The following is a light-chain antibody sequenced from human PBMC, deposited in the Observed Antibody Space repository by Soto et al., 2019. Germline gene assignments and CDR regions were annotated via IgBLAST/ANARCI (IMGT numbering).Light chain of an antibody. V-gene: IGKV1-5*03. J-gene: IGKJ1*01. CDR1: PSISSW. CDR3: QHYNSYSEA. Sequence: DIQRTQSPSTLSASVGDRVTITCRASPSISSWLAWYQKKPGKDPKILIYKASTLKSGVPSRFSGSGSGTEFNLTISRLQTDDFATYECQHYNSYSEAFGQGTKGEI. CDR2: KAS.